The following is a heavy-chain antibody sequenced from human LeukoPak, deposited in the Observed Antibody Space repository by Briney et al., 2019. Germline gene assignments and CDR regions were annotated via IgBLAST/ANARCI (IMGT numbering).Heavy chain of an antibody. CDR3: ARDKTGYYLGPFDY. V-gene: IGHV3-30*04. CDR2: ISYDGNNK. CDR1: GFTFSSYA. J-gene: IGHJ4*02. Sequence: GRSLRLSCAASGFTFSSYAMHWVRQAPGKGLEWVAVISYDGNNKYYADSVKGRFTISRDNSKNTLYLQMNSLRAEDTAVYYCARDKTGYYLGPFDYWGQGTLVTVSS. D-gene: IGHD3-9*01.